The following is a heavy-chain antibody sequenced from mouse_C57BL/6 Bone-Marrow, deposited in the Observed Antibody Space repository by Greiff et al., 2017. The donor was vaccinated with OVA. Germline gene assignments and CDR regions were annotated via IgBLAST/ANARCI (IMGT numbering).Heavy chain of an antibody. J-gene: IGHJ2*01. CDR1: GYTFTSYW. CDR2: IDPSDSET. D-gene: IGHD2-4*01. CDR3: ARSKYYDYDGNYFDY. V-gene: IGHV1-52*01. Sequence: QVQLQQPGAELVRPGSSVKLSCKASGYTFTSYWMHWVKQRPIQGLEWIGNIDPSDSETHYNQKFKDKATLTVDNSSSTAYMQLSSLTSEDSAVNYWARSKYYDYDGNYFDYGGQGTTLTVSS.